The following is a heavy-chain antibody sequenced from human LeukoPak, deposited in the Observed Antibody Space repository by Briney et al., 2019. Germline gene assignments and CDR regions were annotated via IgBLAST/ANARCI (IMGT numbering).Heavy chain of an antibody. D-gene: IGHD3-10*01. Sequence: SETLSLTCTVSGGSISSYYWNWIRQPPGKGLEWIGNIYYSGSTNYNPSLKSRVTISVDMSKNQFSLRLSSVTAADTAVYYCARHRGVGALTWGQGTLVTVSS. CDR3: ARHRGVGALT. CDR2: IYYSGST. V-gene: IGHV4-59*08. J-gene: IGHJ5*02. CDR1: GGSISSYY.